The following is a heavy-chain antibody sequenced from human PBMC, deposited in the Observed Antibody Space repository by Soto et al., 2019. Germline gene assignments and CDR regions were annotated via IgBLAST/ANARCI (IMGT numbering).Heavy chain of an antibody. CDR3: AGGDWNYWFDP. V-gene: IGHV1-69*06. CDR2: FILMSGAT. D-gene: IGHD1-7*01. CDR1: GDTFDTSNSYA. J-gene: IGHJ5*02. Sequence: VQLVQYGAEVQKPGSSVKVSCKASGDTFDTSNSYAINWLRQAPGLGLEWLGGFILMSGATKYAQKFQGRVTITADKSLSTAYMDLTSLKSDDTAVYYSAGGDWNYWFDPWGQGTLVTVCS.